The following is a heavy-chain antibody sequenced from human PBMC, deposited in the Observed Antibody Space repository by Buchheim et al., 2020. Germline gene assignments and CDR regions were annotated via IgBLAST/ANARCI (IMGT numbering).Heavy chain of an antibody. J-gene: IGHJ4*02. Sequence: EVQLVESGGVVVQPGGSLRLSCAASGFTFDDYTMHWVRQAPGKGLEWVSLISWDGGSTYYADSVKVRFTISRDNLKNSLYLQMNSLRTEDTALYYCAKDIRPGYSYGGVFDYWGQGTL. CDR2: ISWDGGST. V-gene: IGHV3-43*01. CDR1: GFTFDDYT. D-gene: IGHD5-18*01. CDR3: AKDIRPGYSYGGVFDY.